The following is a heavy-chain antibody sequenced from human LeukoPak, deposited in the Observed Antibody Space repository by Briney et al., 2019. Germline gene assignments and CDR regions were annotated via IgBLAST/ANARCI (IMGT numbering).Heavy chain of an antibody. J-gene: IGHJ4*02. CDR3: ARDGGTAIDHFDY. V-gene: IGHV4-61*02. CDR2: IYTSGST. CDR1: GGSISSGSYY. Sequence: SQTLSLTCTVSGGSISSGSYYWSWIRRPAGKGLEWIGRIYTSGSTNYNPSLKSRVTISVDTSKNQFSLKLSSVTAADTAVYYCARDGGTAIDHFDYRGQGTLVTVSS. D-gene: IGHD5-18*01.